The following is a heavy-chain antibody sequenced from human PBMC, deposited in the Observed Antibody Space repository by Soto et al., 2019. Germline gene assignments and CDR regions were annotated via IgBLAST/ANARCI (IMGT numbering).Heavy chain of an antibody. CDR3: ARKGYFDY. Sequence: GGPLRLSCAASGFTFSSYAMSWVRQAPGQGQEWVSAISGSGGTTYYADSVKGRFTISRGTSKNQLSLKLSSVTAAPTAVYYCARKGYFDYWGQGTLVTVSS. CDR2: ISGSGGTT. J-gene: IGHJ4*02. CDR1: GFTFSSYA. V-gene: IGHV3-23*01.